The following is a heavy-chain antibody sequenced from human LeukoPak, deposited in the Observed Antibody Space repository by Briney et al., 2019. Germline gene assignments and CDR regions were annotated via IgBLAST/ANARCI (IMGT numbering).Heavy chain of an antibody. J-gene: IGHJ4*02. D-gene: IGHD4-23*01. CDR2: ISGSGGST. V-gene: IGHV3-23*01. CDR3: AKSTSPVGTFDY. CDR1: GFTFSNYA. Sequence: GGSLRLSCAASGFTFSNYAISWVRQAPGKGLECVSVISGSGGSTYYADSVKGRFTTSRDTSKNTLYLHMNSLRAEDTAVYYCAKSTSPVGTFDYWGQGTLVTVSS.